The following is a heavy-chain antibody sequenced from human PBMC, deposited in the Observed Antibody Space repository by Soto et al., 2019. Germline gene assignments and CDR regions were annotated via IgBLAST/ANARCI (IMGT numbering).Heavy chain of an antibody. CDR3: ATGPSSRNGYRQFDY. V-gene: IGHV4-59*08. J-gene: IGHJ4*02. CDR1: GGSFSPNY. D-gene: IGHD6-25*01. Sequence: PSETLSLTCAVSGGSFSPNYWSWIRQSPGKGLEWVGYIYYGGTTSYNPSLKNRVTISLETSKSQFSLRLNSVTAADRAVYYCATGPSSRNGYRQFDYLGQGTLVTVSS. CDR2: IYYGGTT.